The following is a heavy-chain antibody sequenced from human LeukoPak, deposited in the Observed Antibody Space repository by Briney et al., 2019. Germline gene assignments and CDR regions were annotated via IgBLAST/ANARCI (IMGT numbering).Heavy chain of an antibody. J-gene: IGHJ6*04. D-gene: IGHD3-22*01. CDR3: AREEDSRAIRTSDGLDV. Sequence: PGGSLRLSCAASGFTFNSYTMNWVRQAPGKRLEWVSCVSKSSDYIYYADSVRGRFTISRDNAKNLVYLEMNSLRAEDTGVYYCAREEDSRAIRTSDGLDVWGEGTTVTVSP. CDR1: GFTFNSYT. V-gene: IGHV3-21*01. CDR2: VSKSSDYI.